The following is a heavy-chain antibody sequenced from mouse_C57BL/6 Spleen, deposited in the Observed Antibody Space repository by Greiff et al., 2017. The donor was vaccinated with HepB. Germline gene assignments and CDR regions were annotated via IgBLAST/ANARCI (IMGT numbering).Heavy chain of an antibody. J-gene: IGHJ2*01. CDR1: GYTFTSYW. Sequence: VQLQPGAELVKPGASVKLSCKASGYTFTSYWMHWVKQRPGRGLEWIGRIDPNSGGTKYNEKFKSKATLTVDKPSSTAYMQLSSLTSEDSAVYYCARWGPVTGFDYWGQGTTLTVSS. CDR3: ARWGPVTGFDY. CDR2: IDPNSGGT. V-gene: IGHV1-72*01. D-gene: IGHD4-1*01.